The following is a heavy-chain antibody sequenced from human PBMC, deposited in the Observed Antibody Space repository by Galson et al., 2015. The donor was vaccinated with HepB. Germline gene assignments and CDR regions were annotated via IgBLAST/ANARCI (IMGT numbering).Heavy chain of an antibody. V-gene: IGHV3-11*03. CDR2: ISSTNGGA. CDR3: AKRGRFGALLSHYYYGMDV. Sequence: SLRLSCAASGFTLGDYYMNWIRQAPGKGLEWISFISSTNGGAHYADSVRGRFTISRDNAKNSMYLEMNSLTAEDTAVYYCAKRGRFGALLSHYYYGMDVWGHGTTVVVS. J-gene: IGHJ6*02. CDR1: GFTLGDYY. D-gene: IGHD3-10*01.